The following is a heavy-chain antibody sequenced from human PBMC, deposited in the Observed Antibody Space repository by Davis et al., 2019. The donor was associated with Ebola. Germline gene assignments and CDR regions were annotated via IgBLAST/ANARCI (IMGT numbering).Heavy chain of an antibody. V-gene: IGHV4-30-4*01. CDR1: GGSISTGDYY. CDR2: IYYSGTT. D-gene: IGHD3-22*01. Sequence: MPSETLSLTCTVSGGSISTGDYYWTWFRQPPGKGLEWIGFIYYSGTTYYNPSLKSRLTISIDTSKTQFSLKLSSLTAADTAVYYCASVSYSNRESKYWGLGTLVTVSS. CDR3: ASVSYSNRESKY. J-gene: IGHJ4*02.